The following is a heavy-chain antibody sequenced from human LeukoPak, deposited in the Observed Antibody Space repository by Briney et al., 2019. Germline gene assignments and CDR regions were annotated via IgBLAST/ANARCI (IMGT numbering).Heavy chain of an antibody. J-gene: IGHJ6*02. CDR3: TLSYGRGFNYYYGMDV. CDR2: ISSSSSYI. V-gene: IGHV3-21*01. Sequence: GGSLRLSCAASGVTFSSYSMNWVRQAPGKGLEWVSSISSSSSYIYYADSVKGRFTISRENAKDSLYLQMNSLRAGDTAVYYCTLSYGRGFNYYYGMDVWGQGTTVTVSS. D-gene: IGHD5-18*01. CDR1: GVTFSSYS.